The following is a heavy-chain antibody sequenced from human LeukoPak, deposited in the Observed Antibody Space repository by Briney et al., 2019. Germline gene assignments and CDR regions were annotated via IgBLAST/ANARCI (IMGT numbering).Heavy chain of an antibody. J-gene: IGHJ4*02. CDR2: INHSGCT. CDR3: ARDGYSGYDFDY. CDR1: GGSFSGYY. V-gene: IGHV4-34*01. Sequence: PSETLSLTCAVYGGSFSGYYWSWIRQPPGKGLEWIGEINHSGCTNYNPSLKSRVTISVDTSKNQFSLKLSSVTAADTAVYYCARDGYSGYDFDYWGQGTLVTVSS. D-gene: IGHD5-12*01.